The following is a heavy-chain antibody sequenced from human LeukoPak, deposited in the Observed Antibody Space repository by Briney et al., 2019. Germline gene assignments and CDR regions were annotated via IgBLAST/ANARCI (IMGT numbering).Heavy chain of an antibody. CDR2: MNTNSGTT. Sequence: VKVSCKASAYTFTRYEMNWVRQAPGPGLEWMGWMNTNSGTTGSAQQSHGRVPMTRNTSISTAYMELSSLRSEDTAVYYCARPKGIAVAIAGSWGQGTLVTASS. CDR3: ARPKGIAVAIAGS. J-gene: IGHJ5*02. CDR1: AYTFTRYE. V-gene: IGHV1-8*01. D-gene: IGHD6-19*01.